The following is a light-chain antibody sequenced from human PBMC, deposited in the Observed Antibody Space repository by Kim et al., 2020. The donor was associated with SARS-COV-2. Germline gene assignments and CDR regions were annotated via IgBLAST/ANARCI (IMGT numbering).Light chain of an antibody. V-gene: IGKV1-33*01. CDR2: DAS. CDR1: QDITNY. CDR3: QQYDNLPLT. Sequence: DIQMTQSPSSLSASIGDRVTITCQASQDITNYLNWYQQKPGKAPKLLIYDASNLETGVPSRFSGSGSGTDFTFTINSLQPEDIATYFYQQYDNLPLTFGPGTKVDIK. J-gene: IGKJ3*01.